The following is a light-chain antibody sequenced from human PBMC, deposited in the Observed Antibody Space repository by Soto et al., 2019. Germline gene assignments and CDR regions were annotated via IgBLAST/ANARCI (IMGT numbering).Light chain of an antibody. CDR3: QQCNNLPWT. J-gene: IGKJ1*01. CDR1: QSVRGD. V-gene: IGKV3-15*01. Sequence: EVVLTQFPATLSVSPGERVTLSCRASQSVRGDLVWYQQKPGKSPRLLIYGASTSATGVPDRFSGSGSGTEFTLTINSLRSEDFAVYFCQQCNNLPWTFGQGTKVETK. CDR2: GAS.